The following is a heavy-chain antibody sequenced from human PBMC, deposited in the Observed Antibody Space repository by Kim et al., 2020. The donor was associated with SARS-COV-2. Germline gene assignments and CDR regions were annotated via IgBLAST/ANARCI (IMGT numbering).Heavy chain of an antibody. CDR3: ARQGGNCTGGLFYTFEY. D-gene: IGHD2-8*02. J-gene: IGHJ1*01. Sequence: GESLKISCKASGYTFTSYWIGWVRQMPGKGLERMGIIYPGDSDTRYGPSFEGHVTISADRSINTIYLQLDGLKASDTAMYYCARQGGNCTGGLFYTFEY. CDR1: GYTFTSYW. V-gene: IGHV5-51*01. CDR2: IYPGDSDT.